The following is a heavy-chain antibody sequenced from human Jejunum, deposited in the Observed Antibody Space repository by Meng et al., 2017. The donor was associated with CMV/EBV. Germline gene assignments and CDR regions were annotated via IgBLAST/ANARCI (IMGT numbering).Heavy chain of an antibody. CDR1: FPFNTYA. J-gene: IGHJ4*02. CDR2: ISGSGVNT. CDR3: AKDRLGSTAVPYFFDY. D-gene: IGHD2/OR15-2a*01. V-gene: IGHV3-23*01. Sequence: FPFNTYAMNGVRQAPGKGLEWVSGISGSGVNTYYADSVKGRFTISRDNSKNTLYLQMNSLRGEDTAVYYCAKDRLGSTAVPYFFDYWGQGTLVTVSS.